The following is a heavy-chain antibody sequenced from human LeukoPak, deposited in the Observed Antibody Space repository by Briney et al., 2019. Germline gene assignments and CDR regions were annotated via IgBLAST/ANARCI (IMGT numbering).Heavy chain of an antibody. CDR3: AKVGTYGSSGYYDDYYFDS. Sequence: GGSLRLSCAASGFTFYKYDMTWVRQAPGKGLEWVSAVSGGGSDTSYAASVKGRFTISRDNSKDTLSLQMNSLRVDDTAVYFCAKVGTYGSSGYYDDYYFDSWGQGTQVTVSS. J-gene: IGHJ4*02. D-gene: IGHD3-22*01. V-gene: IGHV3-23*01. CDR2: VSGGGSDT. CDR1: GFTFYKYD.